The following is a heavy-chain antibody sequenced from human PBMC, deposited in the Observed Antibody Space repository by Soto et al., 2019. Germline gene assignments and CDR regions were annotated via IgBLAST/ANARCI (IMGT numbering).Heavy chain of an antibody. J-gene: IGHJ5*02. Sequence: SETLSLTCTVSGGSISSYYWSWIRQSPGKGLEWIGYIYYSGSTNYNPSLKSRVTISVDTSKNQFSLKLSSVTAADTAVYYCARGGGKDIVLMVYANAWFDPWGQGTLVTVSS. CDR2: IYYSGST. CDR1: GGSISSYY. D-gene: IGHD2-8*01. V-gene: IGHV4-59*01. CDR3: ARGGGKDIVLMVYANAWFDP.